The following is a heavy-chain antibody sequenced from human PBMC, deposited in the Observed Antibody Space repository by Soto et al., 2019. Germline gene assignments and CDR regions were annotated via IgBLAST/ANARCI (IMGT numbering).Heavy chain of an antibody. CDR3: ARDTSYYDFWSGYGWFDP. CDR2: ISSNGGST. D-gene: IGHD3-3*01. Sequence: GGSLRLSCAASGFTFSSYAMHWVRQAPGKGLEYVSAISSNGGSTYYANSVKGRFTISRDNSKNTLYLQMGSLRAEDMAVYYCARDTSYYDFWSGYGWFDPWGQGTLVTVSS. V-gene: IGHV3-64*01. CDR1: GFTFSSYA. J-gene: IGHJ5*02.